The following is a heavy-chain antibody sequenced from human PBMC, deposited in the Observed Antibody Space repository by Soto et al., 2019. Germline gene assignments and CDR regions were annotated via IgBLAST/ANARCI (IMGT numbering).Heavy chain of an antibody. Sequence: QGQLVQSGAEVKKPGASVKVSCKASGYTFSDLGVSWVRQAPGQGLEWMGWISAYNSNTNYAQKVQGRVTMTTDTSTSTAYMEVRNLTSDDTDVYYCARDSGNLGNWAYFFDYWGQGTLVTVSS. CDR1: GYTFSDLG. D-gene: IGHD1-1*01. CDR3: ARDSGNLGNWAYFFDY. V-gene: IGHV1-18*01. J-gene: IGHJ4*02. CDR2: ISAYNSNT.